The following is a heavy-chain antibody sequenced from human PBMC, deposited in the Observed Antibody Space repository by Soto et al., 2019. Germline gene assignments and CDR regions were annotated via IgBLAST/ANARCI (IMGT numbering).Heavy chain of an antibody. Sequence: GGSLRLSCAESGFTFSSYGMHWVRQAPGKGLEWVAVTWYDGSNKYYADSVKGRFTISRDNSKNTLYLQMNSLRAEDTTVYYCARDYGVTFDYWGQGTLVTVSS. CDR3: ARDYGVTFDY. CDR1: GFTFSSYG. J-gene: IGHJ4*02. CDR2: TWYDGSNK. D-gene: IGHD4-17*01. V-gene: IGHV3-33*01.